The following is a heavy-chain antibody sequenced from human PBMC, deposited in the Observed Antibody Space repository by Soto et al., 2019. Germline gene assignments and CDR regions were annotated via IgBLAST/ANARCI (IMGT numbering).Heavy chain of an antibody. J-gene: IGHJ6*03. CDR1: GFTFSSYA. CDR2: ISGSGGST. V-gene: IGHV3-23*01. CDR3: AKKFQYSSSSEDYYYYYMDV. D-gene: IGHD6-6*01. Sequence: GGSLRLSCAASGFTFSSYAMSWVRQAPGKGLEWVSAISGSGGSTYYADSVKGRFTISRDNSKNTLYLQMNSLRAEDTVVYYCAKKFQYSSSSEDYYYYYMDVWGKGTTVTVSS.